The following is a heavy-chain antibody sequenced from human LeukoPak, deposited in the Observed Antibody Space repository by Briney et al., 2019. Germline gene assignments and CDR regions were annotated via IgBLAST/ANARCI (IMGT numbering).Heavy chain of an antibody. V-gene: IGHV4-59*02. CDR1: GGSVSNYY. J-gene: IGHJ6*03. CDR3: ARDGRRGYYFYMDV. D-gene: IGHD6-6*01. CDR2: ISSSGNT. Sequence: PSETLSLTCSVSGGSVSNYYWTWIRQSPGKTLEWIGYISSSGNTNYNPSLKSRVTISVDTSKNHFSLNLSSVTAADTAVYYCARDGRRGYYFYMDVWGKGTTVTVSS.